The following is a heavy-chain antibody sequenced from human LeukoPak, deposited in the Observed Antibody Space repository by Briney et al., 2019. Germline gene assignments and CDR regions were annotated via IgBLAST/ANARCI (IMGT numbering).Heavy chain of an antibody. CDR1: GYTFTDYY. Sequence: ASVKVSCKASGYTFTDYYMHWVRQAPGQGLEWMGWINPNSGGTNYAQKFQGRVTMTRDTSISTTYMELSRLRSDDTAVYYCARSEEGYYYYYMDVWGKGTTVTVSS. CDR2: INPNSGGT. V-gene: IGHV1-2*02. J-gene: IGHJ6*03. CDR3: ARSEEGYYYYYMDV.